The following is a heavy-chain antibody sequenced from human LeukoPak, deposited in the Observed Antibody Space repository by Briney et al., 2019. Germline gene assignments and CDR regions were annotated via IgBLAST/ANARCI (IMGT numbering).Heavy chain of an antibody. CDR3: ATNKIGTTGQSFDY. D-gene: IGHD1-1*01. J-gene: IGHJ4*02. CDR2: IWYDGSNK. V-gene: IGHV3-33*01. CDR1: GFTFSRNG. Sequence: PGGSLRLSCAASGFTFSRNGMHWVRQAPGKGLEWVALIWYDGSNKDYADSVKGRFAISRDNSKNTLYLQMNSLRAEDTAVYYCATNKIGTTGQSFDYWGQGTLVTVSS.